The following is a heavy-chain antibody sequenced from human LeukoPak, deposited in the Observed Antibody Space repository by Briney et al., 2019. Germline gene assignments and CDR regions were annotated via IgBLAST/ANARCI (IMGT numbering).Heavy chain of an antibody. CDR2: IYYGGSTSWST. CDR3: ARGSGRYYYYGVDV. J-gene: IGHJ6*02. CDR1: GGSITSFC. V-gene: IGHV4-59*01. D-gene: IGHD7-27*01. Sequence: SETRSLTCTVSGGSITSFCSGWIRHPPGKGRGWIGQIYYGGSTSWSTNYNPSLKRRATISVDTSKNQFPLQVRSVTAADTAVYYCARGSGRYYYYGVDVWGQGTTVTVSS.